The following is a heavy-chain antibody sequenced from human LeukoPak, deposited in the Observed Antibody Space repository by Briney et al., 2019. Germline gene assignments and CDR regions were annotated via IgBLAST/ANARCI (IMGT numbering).Heavy chain of an antibody. D-gene: IGHD7-27*01. CDR3: AIIGTGGYYYYYYMDV. CDR1: GYTFTSYG. V-gene: IGHV1-18*01. J-gene: IGHJ6*03. CDR2: ISAYNGNT. Sequence: ASVKVSFKASGYTFTSYGISWVRQAPGQGLEWMGWISAYNGNTNYAQKLQGRVTMTTDTSTSTAYMELRSLRSDDTAVYYCAIIGTGGYYYYYYMDVWGKGTTVTVSS.